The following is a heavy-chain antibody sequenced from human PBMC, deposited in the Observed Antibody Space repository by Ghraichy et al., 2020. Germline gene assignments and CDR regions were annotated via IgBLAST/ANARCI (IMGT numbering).Heavy chain of an antibody. D-gene: IGHD4-11*01. CDR2: ITNSGTYK. CDR1: GFTFSSFS. Sequence: GGSLRLSCVVSGFTFSSFSMHWVCQVPGQGLEWVASITNSGTYKYYGESVKDRFTISRDNANKSLHLQMNSLRGEDPAVYYCAKGQHATTKRYTWFAPWGQGTLVTVSS. V-gene: IGHV3-21*04. CDR3: AKGQHATTKRYTWFAP. J-gene: IGHJ5*02.